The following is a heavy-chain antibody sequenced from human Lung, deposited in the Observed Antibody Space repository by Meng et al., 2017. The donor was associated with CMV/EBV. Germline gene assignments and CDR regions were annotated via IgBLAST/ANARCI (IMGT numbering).Heavy chain of an antibody. CDR1: GFALSTSGVG. CDR3: AHSWKSYYYDSSGYFPFDY. CDR2: IYWDDDK. J-gene: IGHJ4*02. D-gene: IGHD3-22*01. V-gene: IGHV2-5*02. Sequence: QITLKESGPTLVKPTXTLTLTXPFSGFALSTSGVGVGWIRQPPGKALEWLALIYWDDDKRYSPSLKSRLTITKDTSKNQVVLTMTNMDPVDTATYYCAHSWKSYYYDSSGYFPFDYWGQGTLVTVSS.